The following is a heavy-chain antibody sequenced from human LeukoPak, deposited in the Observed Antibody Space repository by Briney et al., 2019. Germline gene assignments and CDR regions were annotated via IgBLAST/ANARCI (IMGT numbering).Heavy chain of an antibody. CDR2: IYYSGST. Sequence: SETLSLTCTVSVGSISSSSYYWGWIRQPPGKGLEWIGSIYYSGSTYYNPSLKSRVTISVDTSKNQFSLKLSSVTAADTAVYYCASSYTMVRYNFDYWGQGTLVTVSS. J-gene: IGHJ4*02. V-gene: IGHV4-39*07. CDR3: ASSYTMVRYNFDY. CDR1: VGSISSSSYY. D-gene: IGHD3-10*01.